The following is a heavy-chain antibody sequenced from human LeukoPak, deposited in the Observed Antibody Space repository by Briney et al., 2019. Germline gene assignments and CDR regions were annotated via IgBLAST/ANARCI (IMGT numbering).Heavy chain of an antibody. CDR3: ARGYGDYVPIDI. Sequence: PETLSLTCTVSGGSISSYYWSWIRQPPGKGLEWIGYIYYSGSTNYNPSLKGRVTMSVDTSKNQFSLKLSSVTAADTAVYYCARGYGDYVPIDIWGQGTMVTVSS. V-gene: IGHV4-59*01. J-gene: IGHJ3*02. D-gene: IGHD4-17*01. CDR1: GGSISSYY. CDR2: IYYSGST.